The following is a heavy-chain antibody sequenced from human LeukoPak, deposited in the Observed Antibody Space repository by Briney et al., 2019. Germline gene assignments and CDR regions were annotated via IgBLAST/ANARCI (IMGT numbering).Heavy chain of an antibody. Sequence: SETLSLTCTVSAYSISSGYYWGWIRQPPGKGLEWIGNIYHSGSTYYNPSLKSRVTISVDTSKNHFSLKLSSVTAADTAVYYCARVGGSGWPTPHFDYWGQGTLVTVSS. CDR3: ARVGGSGWPTPHFDY. V-gene: IGHV4-38-2*02. CDR1: AYSISSGYY. CDR2: IYHSGST. D-gene: IGHD6-19*01. J-gene: IGHJ4*02.